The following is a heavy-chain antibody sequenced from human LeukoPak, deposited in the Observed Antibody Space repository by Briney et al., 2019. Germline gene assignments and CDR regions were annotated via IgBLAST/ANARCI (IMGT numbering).Heavy chain of an antibody. CDR3: AKTYYDILTGYYLDY. CDR2: IRYDGSNK. J-gene: IGHJ4*02. CDR1: GFTFSSYG. V-gene: IGHV3-30*02. D-gene: IGHD3-9*01. Sequence: GGSLRLSCAASGFTFSSYGMHRVRQAPGKGLEWVAFIRYDGSNKYYADSVKGRFTISRDNSKNTLYLQMNSLRAEDTAVYYCAKTYYDILTGYYLDYWGQGTLVTVSS.